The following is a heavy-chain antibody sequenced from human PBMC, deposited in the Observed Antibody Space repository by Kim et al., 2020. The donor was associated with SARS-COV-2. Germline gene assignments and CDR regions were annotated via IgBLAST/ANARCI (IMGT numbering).Heavy chain of an antibody. CDR1: GGSFSGYY. CDR2: INHSGST. J-gene: IGHJ4*01. CDR3: ARGEFGSIAAAATRFDY. V-gene: IGHV4-34*01. Sequence: SETLSLTCAVYGGSFSGYYWSWIRQPPGKGLEWIGEINHSGSTNYNPSLKSRVTISVDTSKNQFSLKLSSVTAADTAVYYCARGEFGSIAAAATRFDYWG. D-gene: IGHD6-13*01.